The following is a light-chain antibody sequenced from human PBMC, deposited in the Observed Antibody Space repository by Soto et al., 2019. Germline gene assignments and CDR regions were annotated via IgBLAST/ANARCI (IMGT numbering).Light chain of an antibody. J-gene: IGLJ3*02. CDR1: SSDVGDYNY. CDR2: DVS. CDR3: CSFAGSYTFWV. Sequence: QSALTQPRSVSGSPGQSVTISCTGTSSDVGDYNYVSWYQQYPGKAPKLVIYDVSKRPSGVPDRFSGSKSGNTASLTISGLQAEDEADYYRCSFAGSYTFWVFGGGTQLTV. V-gene: IGLV2-11*01.